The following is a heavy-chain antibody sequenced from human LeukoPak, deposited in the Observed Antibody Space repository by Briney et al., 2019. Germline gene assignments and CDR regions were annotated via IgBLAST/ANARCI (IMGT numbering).Heavy chain of an antibody. J-gene: IGHJ2*01. CDR2: IAYSGST. CDR3: ARGVGSGGYYGSSHWHLDL. V-gene: IGHV4-59*02. Sequence: SQSLSLACTVSGASVTSDFWGWVRQPPGKGLGFLGYIAYSGSTSYNSSFNSRVTISLETSKKQISLKLNFVTAADTAVYFCARGVGSGGYYGSSHWHLDLWGRGTLVTVSS. CDR1: GASVTSDF. D-gene: IGHD3-22*01.